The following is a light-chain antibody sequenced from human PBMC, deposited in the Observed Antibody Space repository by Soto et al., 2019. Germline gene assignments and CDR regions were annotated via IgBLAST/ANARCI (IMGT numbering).Light chain of an antibody. CDR2: DVS. J-gene: IGLJ1*01. CDR3: SSYTSSSIPYV. V-gene: IGLV2-14*03. Sequence: QSALTQPASVSGSPGQSITISCTGTSSDVGGYNYVSWYQHHPGKAPKVMIYDVSNRPSGVSNRFSGSKSGNTASLTISGLQVADEADYYCSSYTSSSIPYVFGTGTKLTVL. CDR1: SSDVGGYNY.